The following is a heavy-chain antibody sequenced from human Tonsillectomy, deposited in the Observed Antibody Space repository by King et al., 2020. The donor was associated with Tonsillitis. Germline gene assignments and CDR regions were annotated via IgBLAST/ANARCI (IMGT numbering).Heavy chain of an antibody. CDR3: ARDTRPDY. V-gene: IGHV3-30-3*01. CDR2: ISYDGSNK. Sequence: VQLVESGGGVVQPGRSLRLSCAASGFTFSSYAMHWVRQAPGKGLEWVAVISYDGSNKYYADSVKGRFTISRDNSKNTLYLQMNSLRAEDTAVYYCARDTRPDYWGHGTLVTVSS. CDR1: GFTFSSYA. D-gene: IGHD3-3*01. J-gene: IGHJ4*01.